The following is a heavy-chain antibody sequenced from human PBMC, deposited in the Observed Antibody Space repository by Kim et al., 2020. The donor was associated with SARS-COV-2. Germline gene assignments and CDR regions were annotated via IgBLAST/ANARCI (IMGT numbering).Heavy chain of an antibody. Sequence: PSLQSRVTISVDTSKNQFSLKLSSVTAADTAVYYCARDSPYYYYYYGMDVWGQGTTVTVSS. J-gene: IGHJ6*02. CDR3: ARDSPYYYYYYGMDV. V-gene: IGHV4-31*02.